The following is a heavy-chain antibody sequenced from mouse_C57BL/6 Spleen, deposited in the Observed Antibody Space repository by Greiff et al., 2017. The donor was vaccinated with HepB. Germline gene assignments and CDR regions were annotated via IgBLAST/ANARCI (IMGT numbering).Heavy chain of an antibody. CDR2: IYPGGGYT. Sequence: QVHVKQSGAELVRPGTSVKMSCKASGYTFTNYWIGWAKQRPGHGLEWIGDIYPGGGYTNYNEKFKGKATLTADKSSSTAYMQFSSLTSEDSAIYYCARGDYSNYFDYWGQGTTLTVSS. D-gene: IGHD2-5*01. CDR1: GYTFTNYW. J-gene: IGHJ2*01. CDR3: ARGDYSNYFDY. V-gene: IGHV1-63*01.